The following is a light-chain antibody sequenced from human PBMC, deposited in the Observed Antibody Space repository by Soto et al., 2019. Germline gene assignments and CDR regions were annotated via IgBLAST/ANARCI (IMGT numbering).Light chain of an antibody. J-gene: IGKJ5*01. CDR3: QQYHCYIT. CDR1: QSIDDW. CDR2: TAS. V-gene: IGKV1-5*03. Sequence: DIQMTQSPSTLSASVGDRVTITCRASQSIDDWLAWYQQKPGKAPKLLIYTASSLQSGVPSRFSGSGSGTEFTLTISSLQPDDFATYYCQQYHCYITFGPGTRLEIK.